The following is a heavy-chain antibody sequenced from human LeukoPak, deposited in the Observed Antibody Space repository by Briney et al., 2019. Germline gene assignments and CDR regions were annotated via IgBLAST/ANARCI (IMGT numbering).Heavy chain of an antibody. J-gene: IGHJ6*04. CDR2: IYSDNT. CDR3: AELGITMIGGV. V-gene: IGHV3-53*01. D-gene: IGHD3-10*02. Sequence: PGGSLRLSCTVSGFTVSSNSMSWVRQAPGKGLEWVSFIYSDNTHYSGSVKGRFTISRDNAKNSLYLQMNSLRAEDTAVYYCAELGITMIGGVWGKGTTVTISS. CDR1: GFTVSSNS.